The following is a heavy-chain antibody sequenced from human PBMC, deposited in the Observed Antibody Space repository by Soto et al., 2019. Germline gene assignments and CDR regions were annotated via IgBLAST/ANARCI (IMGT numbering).Heavy chain of an antibody. J-gene: IGHJ4*02. V-gene: IGHV3-74*01. CDR2: IHSDGGTT. CDR3: ARTYGSNSHFDY. Sequence: GGSLRLSCAASGFTFSNNWMHWVRQAPGKGPVWVSRIHSDGGTTTYADSVKGRFTMSRDNAKNTLYLQMNSLRAEDTAVYYCARTYGSNSHFDYWGQGTLVTVSS. CDR1: GFTFSNNW. D-gene: IGHD4-17*01.